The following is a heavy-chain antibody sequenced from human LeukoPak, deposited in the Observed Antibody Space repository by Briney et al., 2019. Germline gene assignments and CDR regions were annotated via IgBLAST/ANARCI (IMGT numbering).Heavy chain of an antibody. CDR3: AREPSVAFDAFDI. V-gene: IGHV3-48*01. Sequence: GGSLRLSCAACGLTFSSSSMTSIHQDPGKGLEWVSYISSSISTIYYADSVKGRFTISRDSAKNSLYLQMNSLRAEDTAVYYCAREPSVAFDAFDIWGQGTMATVSS. D-gene: IGHD2-15*01. J-gene: IGHJ3*02. CDR1: GLTFSSSS. CDR2: ISSSISTI.